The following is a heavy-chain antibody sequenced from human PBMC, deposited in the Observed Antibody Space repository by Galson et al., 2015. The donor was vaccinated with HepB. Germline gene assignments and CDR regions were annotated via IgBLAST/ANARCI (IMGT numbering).Heavy chain of an antibody. CDR1: GGTFSSYA. Sequence: SVKVSCKASGGTFSSYAISWVRQAPGQGLEWMGGIIPIFGTANYAQKFQGRVTITADESTSTAYMELSSLRSEDTAVYYCARDYRYRSSTSCLDYYYYYMDVWGKGTTVTVSS. CDR2: IIPIFGTA. J-gene: IGHJ6*03. CDR3: ARDYRYRSSTSCLDYYYYYMDV. V-gene: IGHV1-69*13. D-gene: IGHD2-2*01.